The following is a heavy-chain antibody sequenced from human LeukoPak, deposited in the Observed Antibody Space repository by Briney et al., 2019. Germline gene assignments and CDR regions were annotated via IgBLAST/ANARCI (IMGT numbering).Heavy chain of an antibody. D-gene: IGHD6-13*01. CDR3: ARGDSSWEDYYYYGMNV. J-gene: IGHJ6*02. V-gene: IGHV1-2*06. Sequence: ASVKVSCKASGYTFTSYYMHWVRQAPGQGLEWMGRINPNSGGTNYAQKFQGRVTMTRDTSISTAYMELSRLRSDDTAVYYCARGDSSWEDYYYYGMNVWGQGTTVTVSS. CDR2: INPNSGGT. CDR1: GYTFTSYY.